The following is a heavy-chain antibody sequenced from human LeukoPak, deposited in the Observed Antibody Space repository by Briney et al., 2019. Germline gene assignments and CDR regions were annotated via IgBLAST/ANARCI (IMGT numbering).Heavy chain of an antibody. D-gene: IGHD3-10*01. CDR1: GFTFSDYE. CDR2: ISSSGITI. V-gene: IGHV3-48*03. CDR3: ARGWLLWFGELESYFDY. J-gene: IGHJ4*02. Sequence: GGSLKLSCTASGFTFSDYEMNWVRQAPGKGLEWISYISSSGITIFYADSVKGRFTISRDNAKNSLFLQMNTLRADDTGVYYCARGWLLWFGELESYFDYWGQGTLVTVSS.